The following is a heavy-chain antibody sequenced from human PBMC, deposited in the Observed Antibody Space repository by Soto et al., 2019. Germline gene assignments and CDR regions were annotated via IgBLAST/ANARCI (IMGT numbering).Heavy chain of an antibody. CDR1: GGSISSGGYY. D-gene: IGHD3-10*01. CDR3: ARVEAPWFGEWGVDY. J-gene: IGHJ4*02. CDR2: IYYSGST. V-gene: IGHV4-31*03. Sequence: QVQLQESGPGLVKPSQTLSLTCTVSGGSISSGGYYWSWIRQHPGKGLEWIGYIYYSGSTYYNPSLTSRVTISVDTSKNQFSLKLSSVTAADTAVYYCARVEAPWFGEWGVDYWGQGTLVTVSS.